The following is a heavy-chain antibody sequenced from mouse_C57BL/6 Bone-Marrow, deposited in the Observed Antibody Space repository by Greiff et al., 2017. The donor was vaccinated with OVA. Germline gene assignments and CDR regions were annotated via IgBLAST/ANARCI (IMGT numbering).Heavy chain of an antibody. D-gene: IGHD2-3*01. CDR3: ASYDGSVFAY. Sequence: VQLQQSGPELVKPGASVKISCKASGYAFSSSWMNWVKQRPGKGLEWIGRIYPGDGDTNYNGKFKGKATLTADKSSSTAYMQLSSLTSEDSAVYFCASYDGSVFAYWGQGTLVTVSA. J-gene: IGHJ3*01. CDR2: IYPGDGDT. CDR1: GYAFSSSW. V-gene: IGHV1-82*01.